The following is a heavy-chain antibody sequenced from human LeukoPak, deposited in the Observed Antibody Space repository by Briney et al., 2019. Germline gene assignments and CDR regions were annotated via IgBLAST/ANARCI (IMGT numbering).Heavy chain of an antibody. Sequence: ASVKVSCKASGGTFSSYAISWVRQAPGQGLEWMGRIIPILGIANYAQKFQGRVTITADKSTSTAYMELSSLGSEDTAVYYCARDLAVAGTVDYYYYGMDVWGQGTTVSVSS. J-gene: IGHJ6*02. V-gene: IGHV1-69*04. CDR2: IIPILGIA. CDR3: ARDLAVAGTVDYYYYGMDV. D-gene: IGHD6-19*01. CDR1: GGTFSSYA.